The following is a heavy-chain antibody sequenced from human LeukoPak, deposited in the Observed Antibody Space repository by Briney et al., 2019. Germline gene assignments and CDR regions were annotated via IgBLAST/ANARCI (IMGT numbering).Heavy chain of an antibody. D-gene: IGHD3-22*01. CDR2: IYHSGST. CDR3: ARLPYYYDSSGYYY. V-gene: IGHV4-38-2*02. J-gene: IGHJ4*02. CDR1: GYSISSGYY. Sequence: SETLSLTCTVSGYSISSGYYWGWIRQPPGKGLEWIGSIYHSGSTYYNPSLKSRVTISVDTSKNQFSLKLSSVTAADTAVYYCARLPYYYDSSGYYYWGQGTLVTVSS.